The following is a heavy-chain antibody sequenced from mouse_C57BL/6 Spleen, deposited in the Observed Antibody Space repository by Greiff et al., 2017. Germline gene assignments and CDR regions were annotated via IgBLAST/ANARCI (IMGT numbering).Heavy chain of an antibody. J-gene: IGHJ2*01. CDR1: GFSLSTSGMG. Sequence: QVTLKESGPGILQSSQTLSLTCSFSGFSLSTSGMGVSWIRQPSGKGLEWLAHIYWDDDKRYNPSLKSRLTISKDTSRNQVFLKITSVDTADTATYYCARESYYGSSILYFDYWGQGTTLTVSS. D-gene: IGHD1-1*01. CDR3: ARESYYGSSILYFDY. V-gene: IGHV8-12*01. CDR2: IYWDDDK.